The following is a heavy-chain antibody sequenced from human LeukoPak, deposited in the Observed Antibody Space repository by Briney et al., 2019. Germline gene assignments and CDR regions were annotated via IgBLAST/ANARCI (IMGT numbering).Heavy chain of an antibody. CDR2: IYSGSST. CDR1: GFSVSNNY. J-gene: IGHJ1*01. CDR3: ASDSYSPEYFQH. Sequence: GGSLRLSCAASGFSVSNNYMSWVRQAPGKGLERVSVIYSGSSTFYADSVKGRFTISRDNSKNTLYLQMNSLRAEDTAVYYCASDSYSPEYFQHWGQGTMVTVSS. D-gene: IGHD2-15*01. V-gene: IGHV3-66*01.